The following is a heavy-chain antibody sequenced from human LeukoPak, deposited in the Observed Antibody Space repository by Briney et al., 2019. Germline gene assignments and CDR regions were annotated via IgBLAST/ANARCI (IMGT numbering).Heavy chain of an antibody. CDR3: ARDYHDSSGPMGY. CDR1: GFTVSSNY. J-gene: IGHJ4*02. Sequence: PGGSLRLSCAASGFTVSSNYMSWVRQAPGKGLEWVSVIYSGGSTYYADSVKGRFTISRDNSKNTLYLQMNSLRAEDTAVYYCARDYHDSSGPMGYWGQGTLVTVSS. V-gene: IGHV3-53*01. CDR2: IYSGGST. D-gene: IGHD3-22*01.